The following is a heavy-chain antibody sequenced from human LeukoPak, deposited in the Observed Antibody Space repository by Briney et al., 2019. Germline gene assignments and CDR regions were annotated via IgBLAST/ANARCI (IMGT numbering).Heavy chain of an antibody. CDR3: GRGSSGTWDY. D-gene: IGHD6-25*01. J-gene: IGHJ4*02. V-gene: IGHV3-21*01. CDR1: GFTFSSYS. CDR2: ITSSGRYI. Sequence: GGSLRLSCAASGFTFSSYSMNWVRRAPGKGLGWVSSITSSGRYIYYADSVKGRFTISRDNAKNSVYLQMNSLRVEDTAVYYCGRGSSGTWDYWGQGTLVTVSS.